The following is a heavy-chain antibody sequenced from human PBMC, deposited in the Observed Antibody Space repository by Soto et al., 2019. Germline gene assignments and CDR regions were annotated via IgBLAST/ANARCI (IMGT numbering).Heavy chain of an antibody. CDR2: MNPNSGNT. V-gene: IGHV1-8*01. J-gene: IGHJ6*03. Sequence: ASVKVYCKASGYTLPSYDINWVRQATGQGLEWMGWMNPNSGNTGYAQKFQGRVTMTRNTSISTAYMELSSLRSEDTAVYYCARGDGILTGYPYYMDVWGKGTTVTVSS. CDR3: ARGDGILTGYPYYMDV. CDR1: GYTLPSYD. D-gene: IGHD3-9*01.